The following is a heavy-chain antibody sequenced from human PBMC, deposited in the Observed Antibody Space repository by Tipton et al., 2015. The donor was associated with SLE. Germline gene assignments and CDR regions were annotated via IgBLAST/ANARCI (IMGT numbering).Heavy chain of an antibody. J-gene: IGHJ4*02. D-gene: IGHD2-15*01. CDR3: ARQDWYYFDY. CDR1: GGSFSGYY. CDR2: INHSGST. V-gene: IGHV4-34*01. Sequence: TLSLTCAVYGGSFSGYYWSWIRQPPGKGLEWIGEINHSGSTNYNPSLKSRVTISVDTSKNQFSLKLSSVTAADTAVYYCARQDWYYFDYWGQGTLVTVSS.